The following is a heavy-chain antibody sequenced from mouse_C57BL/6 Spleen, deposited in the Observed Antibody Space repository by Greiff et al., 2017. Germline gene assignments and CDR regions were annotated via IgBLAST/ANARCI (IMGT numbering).Heavy chain of an antibody. Sequence: QVQLQQPGAELVRPGSSVKLSCKASGYTFTSYWMHWVKQRPIQGLEWIGNIDPSDSETHYNQKFKDKATLTVDKSSSTAYMQLSSLTSEDSAVYYCARDTTVAYWYFDVWGTGTTVTVSS. J-gene: IGHJ1*03. V-gene: IGHV1-52*01. D-gene: IGHD1-1*01. CDR2: IDPSDSET. CDR1: GYTFTSYW. CDR3: ARDTTVAYWYFDV.